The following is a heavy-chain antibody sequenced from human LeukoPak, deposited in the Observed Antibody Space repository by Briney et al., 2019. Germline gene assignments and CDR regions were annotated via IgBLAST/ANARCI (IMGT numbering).Heavy chain of an antibody. V-gene: IGHV3-74*01. CDR3: ARDLGYKYGLVY. J-gene: IGHJ4*02. D-gene: IGHD5-18*01. CDR1: GFTLTNHW. Sequence: GGSLRLSCADSGFTLTNHWMHWIRQAPGKGMVWVSRINSDGSSTSYADSVKGRFTISRDNAKKTVYLEMNSLRAEDTAVYYCARDLGYKYGLVYWGQGTLVTVSS. CDR2: INSDGSST.